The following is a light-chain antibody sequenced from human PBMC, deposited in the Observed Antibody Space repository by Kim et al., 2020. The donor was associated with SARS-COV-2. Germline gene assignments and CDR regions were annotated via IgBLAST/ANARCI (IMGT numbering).Light chain of an antibody. V-gene: IGLV2-14*01. J-gene: IGLJ2*01. CDR3: SSYTRSTTPLV. CDR1: SSDVGGYNY. Sequence: QSALTQPASVSGSPGQSITISCAGTSSDVGGYNYVSWYQQHPGKAPKLIIYSVSKRPSGVSNRFSGSKSGNTASLTISGLQAEDEADYYCSSYTRSTTPLVFGGGTQLTVL. CDR2: SVS.